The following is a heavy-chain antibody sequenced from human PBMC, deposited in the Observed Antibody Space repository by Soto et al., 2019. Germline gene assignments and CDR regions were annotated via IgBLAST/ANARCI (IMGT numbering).Heavy chain of an antibody. Sequence: ASVKVSCKASGYSVTSYYMHWVRQAPGQGLEWMGIINPNSGSTTYAQKFQGRVTMTRDTSTSTVCMELTSLTSGDTAVYYCARAGIAYCSSTTCYLYYYVMDVWGQGTTVTVSS. J-gene: IGHJ6*02. D-gene: IGHD2-2*01. CDR1: GYSVTSYY. CDR3: ARAGIAYCSSTTCYLYYYVMDV. V-gene: IGHV1-46*01. CDR2: INPNSGST.